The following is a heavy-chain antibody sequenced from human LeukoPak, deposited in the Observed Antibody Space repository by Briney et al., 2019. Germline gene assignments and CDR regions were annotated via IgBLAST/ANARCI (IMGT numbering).Heavy chain of an antibody. CDR1: GFTFSSYA. CDR3: AKDKPSYGSGSYFHYFDY. J-gene: IGHJ4*02. V-gene: IGHV3-9*01. Sequence: GGSLRLSCAASGFTFSSYAMHWVRQAPGKGLEWVSGISWNSGSIGYADSVKGRFTISRDNAKNSLYLQMNSLRAEDTALYYCAKDKPSYGSGSYFHYFDYWGQGTLVTVSS. D-gene: IGHD3-10*01. CDR2: ISWNSGSI.